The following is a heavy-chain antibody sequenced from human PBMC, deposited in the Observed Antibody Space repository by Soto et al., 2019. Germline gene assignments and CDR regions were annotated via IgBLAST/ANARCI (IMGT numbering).Heavy chain of an antibody. CDR2: IYYNGNT. CDR1: GGSIGSGGYY. CDR3: ARCEGSSHSIAAPNTLFDY. Sequence: QVQLQESGPRLVKPSQTLSLTCTVSGGSIGSGGYYWSWIRQHPGKGLEWIGYIYYNGNTYYNPSLKNRVTISVDSSKSQFSLQLSSVTAADTAVYYCARCEGSSHSIAAPNTLFDYWGQGTLVTVSS. D-gene: IGHD6-13*01. V-gene: IGHV4-31*03. J-gene: IGHJ4*02.